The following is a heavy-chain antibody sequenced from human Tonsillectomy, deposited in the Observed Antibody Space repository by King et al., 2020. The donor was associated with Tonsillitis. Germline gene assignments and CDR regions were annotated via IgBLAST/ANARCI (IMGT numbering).Heavy chain of an antibody. Sequence: QLQESGPGLVKPSETLSLICTVSGGSISSYYWSWIRQPPGKGLEWIGYIFYTGSTSYNPSLKSRVTISVDTSRNQFSLKLNSVTAADTAVYYCAGESGTVAAWGSWFDPWGQGSLVTVSS. CDR1: GGSISSYY. J-gene: IGHJ5*02. CDR3: AGESGTVAAWGSWFDP. CDR2: IFYTGST. D-gene: IGHD6-19*01. V-gene: IGHV4-59*01.